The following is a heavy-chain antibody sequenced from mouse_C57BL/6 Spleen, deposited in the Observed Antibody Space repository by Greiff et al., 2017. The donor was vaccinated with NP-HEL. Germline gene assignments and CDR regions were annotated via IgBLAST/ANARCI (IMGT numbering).Heavy chain of an antibody. CDR1: GYTFTSYW. D-gene: IGHD3-1*01. V-gene: IGHV1-64*01. CDR3: ARRANSAWFAY. CDR2: IHPNSGST. J-gene: IGHJ3*01. Sequence: VQLQESGPELVKPGASVKISCKASGYTFTSYWMHWVKQRPGQGLEWIGMIHPNSGSTNYNEKFKSKATLTVDKSSSTAYMQLSSLTSEDSAVYYCARRANSAWFAYWGQGTLVTVSA.